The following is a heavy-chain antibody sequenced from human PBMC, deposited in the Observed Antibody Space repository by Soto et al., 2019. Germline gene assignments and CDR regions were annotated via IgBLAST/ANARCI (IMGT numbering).Heavy chain of an antibody. CDR2: IIPILGTA. D-gene: IGHD3-22*01. CDR3: ARPCDSSDYYGGGMDV. CDR1: GGTFNNNA. J-gene: IGHJ6*02. V-gene: IGHV1-69*01. Sequence: QVQLVQSGAEVKKPGSSVKVSCKASGGTFNNNAISWVRQAPGQGLEWMGGIIPILGTANYAQKFRGRVTITADESTSTGYMDLSSLRSEDTAVYYCARPCDSSDYYGGGMDVWGQGTTVTVSS.